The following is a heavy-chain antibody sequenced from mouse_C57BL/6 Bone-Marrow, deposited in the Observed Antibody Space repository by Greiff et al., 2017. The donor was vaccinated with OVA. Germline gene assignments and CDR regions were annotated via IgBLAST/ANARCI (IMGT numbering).Heavy chain of an antibody. CDR2: INPNNGGT. D-gene: IGHD1-1*01. V-gene: IGHV1-26*01. Sequence: EVQLQQSGPELVKPGASVKISCKASGYTFTDYYMNWVKQSHGKSLEWIGDINPNNGGTSYNQKFKGKATLTGDKSSSTAYMELRSLTAEDSAVYYCVLITTVVARYWYFDVWGTGTTVTVSS. CDR1: GYTFTDYY. CDR3: VLITTVVARYWYFDV. J-gene: IGHJ1*03.